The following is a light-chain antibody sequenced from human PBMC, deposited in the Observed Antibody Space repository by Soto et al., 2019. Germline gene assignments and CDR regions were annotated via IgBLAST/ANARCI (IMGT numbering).Light chain of an antibody. J-gene: IGKJ1*01. V-gene: IGKV1-5*03. CDR3: QQYNSLST. Sequence: DIPMTQSPSTLSASVGDRVTITCRASQSISSWLAWYQQKPGKAPKLLIYKSSSLDSGVPSRFSGSGSGTEFTLTISSLQTDDFATYYCQQYNSLSTFGQGTKVEIK. CDR2: KSS. CDR1: QSISSW.